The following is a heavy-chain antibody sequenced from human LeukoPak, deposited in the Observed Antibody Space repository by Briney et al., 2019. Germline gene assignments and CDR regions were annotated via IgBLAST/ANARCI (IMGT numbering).Heavy chain of an antibody. J-gene: IGHJ4*02. CDR1: GFTLSSYW. V-gene: IGHV3-74*01. Sequence: PGGSLRLSCAASGFTLSSYWMHWVRQAPGKGLVWVSRINSDGSSTIYADSVKGRFTIPRDNAKNTLYLQMDSLRAEDTAVYYCARWATGHLDYWGQGTLVTVSS. CDR3: ARWATGHLDY. CDR2: INSDGSST. D-gene: IGHD5-12*01.